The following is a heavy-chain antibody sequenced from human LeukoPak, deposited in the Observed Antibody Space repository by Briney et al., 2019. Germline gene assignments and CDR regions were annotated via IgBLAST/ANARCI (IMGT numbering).Heavy chain of an antibody. CDR2: IKQDGSEK. CDR1: GSTFSSYL. V-gene: IGHV3-7*01. CDR3: ARTIRGY. Sequence: GGSLRLSCAAYGSTFSSYLMSWVRQAPGKGLEWVANIKQDGSEKYYVDSVKGRFTISRDNAKNSLYLQMNSLRAEDTAVYYCARTIRGYWGQGTLVTVSS. D-gene: IGHD3-10*01. J-gene: IGHJ4*02.